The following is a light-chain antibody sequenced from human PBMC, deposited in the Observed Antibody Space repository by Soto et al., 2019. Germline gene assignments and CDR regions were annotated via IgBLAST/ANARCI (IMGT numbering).Light chain of an antibody. Sequence: EIVLTQSPATLSSSPGERATLSCRASQSIDSYLAWYQQKPGQAPRLLIYDASDRATGIPARFSGSGSGTAFTLTISGLEPEDFALYYCQQRDSWPLTFGGGTKVDIE. CDR1: QSIDSY. J-gene: IGKJ4*01. V-gene: IGKV3-11*01. CDR3: QQRDSWPLT. CDR2: DAS.